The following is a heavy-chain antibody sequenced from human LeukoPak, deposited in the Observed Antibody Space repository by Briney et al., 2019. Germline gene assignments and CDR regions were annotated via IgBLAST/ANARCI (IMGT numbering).Heavy chain of an antibody. CDR3: AKSLIAVAGNY. V-gene: IGHV3-30*18. CDR2: ISYDGSNK. J-gene: IGHJ4*02. D-gene: IGHD6-19*01. CDR1: GFTFSSYG. Sequence: GGSLRLSCAASGFTFSSYGMHWVRQAPGKGLEWVAVISYDGSNKYYADSVKGRFTISRDNSKNTLYLQMNSLRAEDTAVYYCAKSLIAVAGNYWGQGTLVTVSS.